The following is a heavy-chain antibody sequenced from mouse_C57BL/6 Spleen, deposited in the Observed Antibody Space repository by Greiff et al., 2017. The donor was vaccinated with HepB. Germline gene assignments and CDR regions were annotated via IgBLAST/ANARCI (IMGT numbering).Heavy chain of an antibody. CDR3: ARRVTTVVAHYYAMDY. CDR2: IDPSDSYT. J-gene: IGHJ4*01. CDR1: GYTFTSYW. D-gene: IGHD1-1*01. V-gene: IGHV1-50*01. Sequence: VQLQQPGAELVKPGASVKLSCKASGYTFTSYWMQWVKQRPGQGLEWIGEIDPSDSYTNYNQKFKGKATLTVDTSSSTAYMQLSSLTSEDSAVYYCARRVTTVVAHYYAMDYWGQGTSVTVSS.